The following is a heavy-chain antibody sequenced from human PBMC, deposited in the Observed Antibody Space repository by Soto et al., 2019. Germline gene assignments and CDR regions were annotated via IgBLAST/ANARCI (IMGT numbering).Heavy chain of an antibody. J-gene: IGHJ5*02. V-gene: IGHV4-39*01. CDR3: ARRFLRRYSYLDDNWFDP. D-gene: IGHD5-18*01. CDR1: GGSISSSSYY. Sequence: SETLSLTCTVSGGSISSSSYYWGWIRQPPGKGLEWIGSIYYSGSTYYNPSLKSRVTISVDTSKNQFSLKLSSVTAADTAVYYCARRFLRRYSYLDDNWFDPWGQGTLVTAPQ. CDR2: IYYSGST.